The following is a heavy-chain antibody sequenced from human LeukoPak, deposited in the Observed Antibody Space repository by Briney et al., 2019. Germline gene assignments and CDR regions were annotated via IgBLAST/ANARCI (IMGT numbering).Heavy chain of an antibody. V-gene: IGHV4-39*01. D-gene: IGHD3-10*01. J-gene: IGHJ4*02. CDR1: VGSISSSSYY. CDR3: ARSELLWFGELSAPFDY. CDR2: IYYSGST. Sequence: SETLSLTCTVSVGSISSSSYYWGWIRQPPGKGLEWNGSIYYSGSTYHSPSLKRRVTISVDTSKNQFSLKRSSVTAAGTAVYYCARSELLWFGELSAPFDYWGQGTLVTVSS.